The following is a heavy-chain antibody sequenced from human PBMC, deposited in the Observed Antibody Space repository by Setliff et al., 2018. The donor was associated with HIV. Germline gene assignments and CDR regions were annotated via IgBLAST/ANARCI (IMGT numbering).Heavy chain of an antibody. V-gene: IGHV5-51*01. CDR3: ARRDYVWGSSDAFDI. Sequence: GESLKISCKGSGYSFTSYWIGWVRQMPGKGLEWMGIIYPGDSDTRYSPSFQGRVTISADKSISTAYLQWSSLKASDTAMYYCARRDYVWGSSDAFDIWGQGTMVTVSS. D-gene: IGHD3-16*01. CDR2: IYPGDSDT. CDR1: GYSFTSYW. J-gene: IGHJ3*02.